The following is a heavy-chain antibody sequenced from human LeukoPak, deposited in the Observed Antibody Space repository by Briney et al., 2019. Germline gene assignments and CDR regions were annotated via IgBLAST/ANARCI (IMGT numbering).Heavy chain of an antibody. CDR3: ARAVDTVMALGIAPTDNFYK. J-gene: IGHJ4*02. V-gene: IGHV1-2*02. D-gene: IGHD5-18*01. CDR2: INPNSGGT. Sequence: ASVKVSCKTSGYTFTGYYMHWVRQAPGQGLEWMGWINPNSGGTNYAQKFQGRVTMTRDTSISTAYMELSSLRSDDTAVYYCARAVDTVMALGIAPTDNFYKWGQGNRVTVSS. CDR1: GYTFTGYY.